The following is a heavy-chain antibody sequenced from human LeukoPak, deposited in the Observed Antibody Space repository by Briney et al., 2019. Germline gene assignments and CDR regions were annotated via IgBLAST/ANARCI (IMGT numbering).Heavy chain of an antibody. Sequence: GGSLRLSCATSGFTFSTYDINWVRQAPGKGLEWVSAISGSGGSTYYADSVEGRFTISRDNSKNTLYLQMNSLRAEDTAVYYCALITIFGVVITSKVDYWGQGTLVTVSS. CDR1: GFTFSTYD. CDR2: ISGSGGST. V-gene: IGHV3-23*01. D-gene: IGHD3-3*01. CDR3: ALITIFGVVITSKVDY. J-gene: IGHJ4*02.